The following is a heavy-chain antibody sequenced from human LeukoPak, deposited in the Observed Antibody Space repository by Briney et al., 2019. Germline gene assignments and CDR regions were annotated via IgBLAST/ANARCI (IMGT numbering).Heavy chain of an antibody. Sequence: GGSLRLSCAVSGVTVSDAWMSWVRQAPGKGAEWVDHIKSKLDDVTRDYAAPVERRFTISRDESGNTLYLDLSRLKTEDTAVYYCTTEGYFFNSRPDQDEFHLYYYYMAVWGKGTTVTVS. J-gene: IGHJ6*03. V-gene: IGHV3-15*01. CDR2: IKSKLDDVTR. D-gene: IGHD2/OR15-2a*01. CDR1: GVTVSDAW. CDR3: TTEGYFFNSRPDQDEFHLYYYYMAV.